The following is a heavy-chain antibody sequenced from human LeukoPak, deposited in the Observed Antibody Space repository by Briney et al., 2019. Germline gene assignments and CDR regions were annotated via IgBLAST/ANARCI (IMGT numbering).Heavy chain of an antibody. J-gene: IGHJ4*02. D-gene: IGHD5-18*01. CDR1: GFTFSSYA. V-gene: IGHV3-23*01. Sequence: GGSLRLSSAASGFTFSSYAMSWVRPAPGKGLEWVSAISGSGGSKYYADSVKGRFTISRDNSKNTLYLQMNSLRAEDTAVYYCARGSRWGSYGYFDYWGQGTLVTVSS. CDR2: ISGSGGSK. CDR3: ARGSRWGSYGYFDY.